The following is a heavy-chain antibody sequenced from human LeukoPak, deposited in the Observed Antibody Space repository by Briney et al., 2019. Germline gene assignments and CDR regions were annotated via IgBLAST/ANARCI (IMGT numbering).Heavy chain of an antibody. D-gene: IGHD6-25*01. CDR2: INQNGGVK. Sequence: GRSLRLSCAASGFTFSSYAMHWVRQAPGKGLEWVANINQNGGVKHYADSVKGRFTISRDNAKNSLYLQMTSLRADDTAVYYCATSDDAAGTSWGQGTLVTVSS. J-gene: IGHJ5*02. V-gene: IGHV3-7*01. CDR1: GFTFSSYA. CDR3: ATSDDAAGTS.